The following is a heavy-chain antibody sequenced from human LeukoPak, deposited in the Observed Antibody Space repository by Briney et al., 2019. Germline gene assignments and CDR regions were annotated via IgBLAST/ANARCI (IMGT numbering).Heavy chain of an antibody. CDR2: INHSGRT. CDR1: GGSFSGYY. J-gene: IGHJ5*02. CDR3: ARYPYYYGSGSGFDP. V-gene: IGHV4-34*01. Sequence: PSETLSLTCAVYGGSFSGYYWSWIRQPPGKGLEWIGEINHSGRTNYNPSLKSRGNISVDTSKNQFSLKLSAVTAADTAVYYGARYPYYYGSGSGFDPWGQGTLVTVSS. D-gene: IGHD3-10*01.